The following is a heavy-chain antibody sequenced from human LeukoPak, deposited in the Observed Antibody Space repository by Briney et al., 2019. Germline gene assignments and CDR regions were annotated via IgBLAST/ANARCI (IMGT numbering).Heavy chain of an antibody. V-gene: IGHV1-2*02. Sequence: ASVKVSCKASGYTFTGYYMHWVRQAPGQGLEWMGWINPNSGGTNYAQKFQGRVTMTRDTSISTAYMELSRLRSDDTAVYYCARARGIAARTEFDYWGQGTLVTVSS. D-gene: IGHD6-6*01. J-gene: IGHJ4*02. CDR2: INPNSGGT. CDR1: GYTFTGYY. CDR3: ARARGIAARTEFDY.